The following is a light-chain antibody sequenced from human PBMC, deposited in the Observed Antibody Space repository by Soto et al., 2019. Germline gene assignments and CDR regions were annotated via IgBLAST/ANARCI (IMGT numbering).Light chain of an antibody. CDR1: QSVSDY. V-gene: IGKV3-11*01. Sequence: EMVLTQSPAILSLSPGEGATLSCRASQSVSDYLAWYQQKPGQPPRLLIYDAAKRATGIPARLSGSGSGTDFTLTISSLEPEDFAVYYCQQRSNWPLTFGGGTRLEIK. CDR3: QQRSNWPLT. CDR2: DAA. J-gene: IGKJ5*01.